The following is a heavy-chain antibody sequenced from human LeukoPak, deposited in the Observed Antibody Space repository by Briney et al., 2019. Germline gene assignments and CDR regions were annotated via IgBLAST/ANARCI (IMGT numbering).Heavy chain of an antibody. Sequence: GGSLRLSCAASGFTFSSYAMSWVRQAPGKGREWVSAISGSGGSTYYADSVKGRLTISRDNSKNTLYLQMNSLRAEDTAVYYCAKSPPIAVAGTHYWGQGTLVTVSS. J-gene: IGHJ4*02. V-gene: IGHV3-23*01. CDR3: AKSPPIAVAGTHY. D-gene: IGHD6-19*01. CDR1: GFTFSSYA. CDR2: ISGSGGST.